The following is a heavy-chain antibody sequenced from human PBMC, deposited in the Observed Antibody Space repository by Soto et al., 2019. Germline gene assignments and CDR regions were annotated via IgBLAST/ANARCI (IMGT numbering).Heavy chain of an antibody. V-gene: IGHV3-20*01. D-gene: IGHD2-2*01. J-gene: IGHJ4*02. CDR2: ISRNGGST. CDR3: VGYCSSSSCYEDY. Sequence: EVQLVESGGGVVRPGGSLRLSCAASGFTLDDYGMSWVRQAPTKGLEWVSGISRNGGSTGYADSVKGRFTISRDNAKNSLYLQMNSLRAEDTDLYHCVGYCSSSSCYEDYWGQGTLVTVSS. CDR1: GFTLDDYG.